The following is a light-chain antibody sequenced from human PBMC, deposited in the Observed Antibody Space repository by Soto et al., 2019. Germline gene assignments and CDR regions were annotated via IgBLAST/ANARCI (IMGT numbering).Light chain of an antibody. CDR2: HAS. V-gene: IGKV3-15*01. CDR1: QSINTN. J-gene: IGKJ2*01. Sequence: EIVMTQSPATLSLSPGERATLSCRASQSINTNLAWYQQSPGRAPRLFIYHASTRATGIPDRFSGSGYGRACTLTISSLQPEDVAVYYCQRYNDWPYIFGQGTKVDIK. CDR3: QRYNDWPYI.